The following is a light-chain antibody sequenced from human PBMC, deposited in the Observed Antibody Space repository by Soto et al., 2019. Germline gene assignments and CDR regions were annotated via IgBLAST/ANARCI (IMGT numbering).Light chain of an antibody. CDR1: QSVSSY. Sequence: ETMSTQSPATLSLSPGERDTLSCRASQSVSSYLAWYQQKPGQAPRLLIYDASNRATGIPARFSGSGSGTDFTLTISSLEPEDFAVYYCQQYTTSSWTFGQGTKVDIK. CDR2: DAS. V-gene: IGKV3-11*01. J-gene: IGKJ1*01. CDR3: QQYTTSSWT.